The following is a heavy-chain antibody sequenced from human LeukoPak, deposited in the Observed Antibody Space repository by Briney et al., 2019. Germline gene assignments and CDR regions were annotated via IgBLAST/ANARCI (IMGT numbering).Heavy chain of an antibody. CDR1: GFTXSSNY. D-gene: IGHD5-12*01. V-gene: IGHV3-66*01. Sequence: GGSLRLSCAASGFTXSSNYISWVRQAXGXGLEWVSVIYSGGSTYYADSVKGRFTISRDNSKNTLYLQMNSLRAEDTAVYYCARAGKSVAYYYYGMDVWGQGTTVTVSS. CDR3: ARAGKSVAYYYYGMDV. CDR2: IYSGGST. J-gene: IGHJ6*02.